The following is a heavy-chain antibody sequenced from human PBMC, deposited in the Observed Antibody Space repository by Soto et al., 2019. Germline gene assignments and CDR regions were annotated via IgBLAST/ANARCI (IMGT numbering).Heavy chain of an antibody. CDR1: GGSMRSYY. D-gene: IGHD3-3*02. J-gene: IGHJ4*02. V-gene: IGHV4-59*01. CDR2: IHDSGIT. CDR3: AREYAFSSDY. Sequence: PSETLSLTCTVSGGSMRSYYWSWIRQPPGKGLEWIGYIHDSGITDYNPSLKSRATISIDTFRNQISLNLHSVTAADTAVYYCAREYAFSSDYWGQGTVVSGS.